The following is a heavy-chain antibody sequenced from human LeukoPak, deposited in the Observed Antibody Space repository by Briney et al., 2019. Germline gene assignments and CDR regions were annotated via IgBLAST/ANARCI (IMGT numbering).Heavy chain of an antibody. D-gene: IGHD1/OR15-1a*01. CDR1: GFTVSSSY. CDR3: ATGGRSGVALEQ. J-gene: IGHJ4*02. V-gene: IGHV3-53*01. CDR2: IYSGGST. Sequence: PGGSLRLSCAASGFTVSSSYMTWVRQAPGKGLDWISLIYSGGSTYYADSVMGRFTISRDNSKTTLFLQMNSLKAEDTAVYYCATGGRSGVALEQWGQGTLVTVSS.